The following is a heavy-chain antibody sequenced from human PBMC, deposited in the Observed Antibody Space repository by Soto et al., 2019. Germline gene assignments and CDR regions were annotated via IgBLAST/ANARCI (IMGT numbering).Heavy chain of an antibody. D-gene: IGHD6-19*01. CDR3: ARDRYSSGWYDLDY. CDR1: GFTFSSYG. Sequence: QVQLVESGGGVVQPGRSLRLSCAASGFTFSSYGMHWVRQAPGKGLEWVAVIWYDGSKKYYADSVKGRFTISRDNSKKTVYLQMNSLRAEATAVYYCARDRYSSGWYDLDYWGQGTLVTVSS. V-gene: IGHV3-33*01. J-gene: IGHJ4*02. CDR2: IWYDGSKK.